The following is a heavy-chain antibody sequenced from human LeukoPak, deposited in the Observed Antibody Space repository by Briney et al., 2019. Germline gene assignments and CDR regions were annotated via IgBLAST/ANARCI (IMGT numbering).Heavy chain of an antibody. CDR3: ARDPAAPLYVAFDI. J-gene: IGHJ3*02. CDR1: GGTFSSYA. D-gene: IGHD6-13*01. V-gene: IGHV1-69*04. Sequence: ASVKVSCKASGGTFSSYAISWVRQAPGQGLEWMGRIIPILGIANYAQKFQGRVTITADKSTSTAYMELSRLRSDDTAVYYCARDPAAPLYVAFDIWGQGTMVTVSS. CDR2: IIPILGIA.